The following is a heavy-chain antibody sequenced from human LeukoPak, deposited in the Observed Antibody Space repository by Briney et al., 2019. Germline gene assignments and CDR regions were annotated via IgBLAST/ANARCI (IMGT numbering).Heavy chain of an antibody. CDR2: ITPSGGST. Sequence: SVKASAKPSENTFTSNYMHGGGQPPGQGLGGLGIITPSGGSTSYAQKFQGRVTMTRDMSTSTVYVELSSLRSEDTAVYYCARALVDGSGSTNWFDPWGQGTLVTVSS. CDR1: ENTFTSNY. CDR3: ARALVDGSGSTNWFDP. V-gene: IGHV1-46*01. D-gene: IGHD3-10*01. J-gene: IGHJ5*02.